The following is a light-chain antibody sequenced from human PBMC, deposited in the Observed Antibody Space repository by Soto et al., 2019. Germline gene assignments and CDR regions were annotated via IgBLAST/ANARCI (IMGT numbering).Light chain of an antibody. CDR2: DAS. CDR3: QQYGSSPS. Sequence: EIVLTQSPGTLSLSPGERATLSCRASQSVSDTFLAWYQQKPGQAPRLLIYDASNRATGIPDRFTGSGSGTDFTLTINRLEPEDFAVYYCQQYGSSPSFGGGTKVEIK. CDR1: QSVSDTF. J-gene: IGKJ4*01. V-gene: IGKV3-20*01.